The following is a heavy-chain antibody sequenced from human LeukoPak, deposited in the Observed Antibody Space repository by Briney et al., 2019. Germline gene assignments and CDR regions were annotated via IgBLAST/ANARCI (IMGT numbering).Heavy chain of an antibody. CDR2: IYTSGST. J-gene: IGHJ4*02. V-gene: IGHV4-4*07. CDR3: ARVQLTTVTGYFDY. D-gene: IGHD4-17*01. CDR1: GGSISSYH. Sequence: SETLSLTCTVSGGSISSYHWSWIRQPAGKGLEWIGRIYTSGSTNYNPSLKSRVTMSVDTSKNQFSLKLSSVTAADTAVYYCARVQLTTVTGYFDYWGQGTLVTVSS.